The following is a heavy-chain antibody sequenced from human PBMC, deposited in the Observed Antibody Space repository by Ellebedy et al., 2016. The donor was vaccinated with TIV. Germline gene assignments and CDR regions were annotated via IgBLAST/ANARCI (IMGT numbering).Heavy chain of an antibody. J-gene: IGHJ6*02. D-gene: IGHD3-10*01. CDR2: ISGSGGST. V-gene: IGHV3-23*01. Sequence: GGSLRLSXAASGFTFSSYGMHWVRQAPGKGLEWVSSISGSGGSTYYADSVKGRFTISRDNSKNRLYLQMNSLRAEDTAVYYCASGWFGELLSDDYYYYGMDVWGQGTTVTVSS. CDR1: GFTFSSYG. CDR3: ASGWFGELLSDDYYYYGMDV.